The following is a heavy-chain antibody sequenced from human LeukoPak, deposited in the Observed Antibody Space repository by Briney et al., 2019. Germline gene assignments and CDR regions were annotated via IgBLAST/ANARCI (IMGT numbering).Heavy chain of an antibody. Sequence: PSETLSLTCAVYGGSFSGYYWSWIRQPPGKGLEWIGYIHYSGSTKYNPSLKSQVTISVDTSKGQFSLKLTSVTAADTAVYYCARASLADDAFDIWGQGTMVTVSS. CDR1: GGSFSGYY. J-gene: IGHJ3*02. CDR2: IHYSGST. D-gene: IGHD6-19*01. V-gene: IGHV4-59*01. CDR3: ARASLADDAFDI.